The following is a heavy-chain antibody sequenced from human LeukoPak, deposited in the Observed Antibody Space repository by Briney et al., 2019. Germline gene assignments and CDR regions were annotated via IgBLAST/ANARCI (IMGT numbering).Heavy chain of an antibody. CDR1: GGSISSSSYY. CDR3: VGQVPAAMYWFDP. CDR2: IYYSGST. J-gene: IGHJ5*02. Sequence: PSETLSLTCTVSGGSISSSSYYWGWIRQPPGKGLEWIGSIYYSGSTYYNPSLKSRVTISVDTSKNQFSLKLSSVTAADTAVYYCVGQVPAAMYWFDPWGQGTLVTVSS. D-gene: IGHD2-2*01. V-gene: IGHV4-39*01.